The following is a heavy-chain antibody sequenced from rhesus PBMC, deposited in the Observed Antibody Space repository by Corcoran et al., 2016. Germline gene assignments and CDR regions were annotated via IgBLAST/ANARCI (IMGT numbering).Heavy chain of an antibody. J-gene: IGHJ6*01. CDR1: GYTFTDYY. Sequence: EVQLVQAGAEVKKPGASVQISCKASGYTFTDYYLHWVRQAPGKWLEWMGRVDPADGEATQEQKFQDSVTITAETFTDIAYMEFSSLRSEDTAVYYCAIAVNEYSNRPYGLDSWGQGVVVTVSS. V-gene: IGHV1-111*02. D-gene: IGHD4-23*01. CDR3: AIAVNEYSNRPYGLDS. CDR2: VDPADGEA.